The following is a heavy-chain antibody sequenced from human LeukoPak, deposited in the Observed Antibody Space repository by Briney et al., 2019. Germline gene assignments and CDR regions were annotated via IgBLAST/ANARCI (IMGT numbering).Heavy chain of an antibody. J-gene: IGHJ4*02. CDR1: GFTFGDYA. Sequence: GGSLRLSCTASGFTFGDYAMSWVRQAPGKGLEWVGFIRSKAYGGTTEYAASVKGRFTISRDDSKSIAYLQMNSLKTEDTAVYYCTRAVYVDGYNTTPDYWGQGTLVTVSS. D-gene: IGHD5-24*01. CDR3: TRAVYVDGYNTTPDY. V-gene: IGHV3-49*04. CDR2: IRSKAYGGTT.